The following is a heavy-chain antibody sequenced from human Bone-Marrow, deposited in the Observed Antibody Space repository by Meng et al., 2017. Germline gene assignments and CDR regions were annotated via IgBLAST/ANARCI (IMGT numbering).Heavy chain of an antibody. CDR3: ARDGLGGGCFDY. V-gene: IGHV1-18*01. CDR2: ISAYNGNT. J-gene: IGHJ4*02. Sequence: VPVVQSGSGVKKPWASVKVSCKASGYTFTSYGISWVRQAPGQVLEWMGWISAYNGNTNYAQKLQGRVTMTTDTSTSTAYMELRSLRSDDTAVYYCARDGLGGGCFDYWGQGTLVTVSS. CDR1: GYTFTSYG. D-gene: IGHD5-12*01.